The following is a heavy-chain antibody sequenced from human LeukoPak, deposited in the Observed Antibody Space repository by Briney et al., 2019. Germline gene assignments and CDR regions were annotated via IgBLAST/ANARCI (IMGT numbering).Heavy chain of an antibody. CDR1: GFTFSSYG. J-gene: IGHJ4*02. D-gene: IGHD5-12*01. V-gene: IGHV3-33*01. CDR3: ARMSGYSGYETFDY. CDR2: IWYDGSNK. Sequence: GGSLRLSCAASGFTFSSYGMHWVRQAPGKGLEWVAVIWYDGSNKYYADSVKGRFTISRDNSKNTLYLQMNSLRAEDTAVYYCARMSGYSGYETFDYWGQGTLVTVSS.